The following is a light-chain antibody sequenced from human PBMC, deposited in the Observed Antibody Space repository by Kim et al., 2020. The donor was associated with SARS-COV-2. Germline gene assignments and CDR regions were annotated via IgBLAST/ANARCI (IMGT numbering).Light chain of an antibody. CDR3: SSYIRGSTNYV. Sequence: SSTISCTGTSSDVGGYKYFSWYQQHPGNAPTLVIYEVDNRPSGVSIRFSGSKSGNTASLTISGLQAEDEADYYCSSYIRGSTNYVFGTGTKVTVL. J-gene: IGLJ1*01. V-gene: IGLV2-14*01. CDR2: EVD. CDR1: SSDVGGYKY.